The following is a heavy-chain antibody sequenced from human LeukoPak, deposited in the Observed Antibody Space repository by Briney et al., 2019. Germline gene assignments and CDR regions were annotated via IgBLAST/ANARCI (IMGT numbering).Heavy chain of an antibody. CDR2: ISTQSGNT. J-gene: IGHJ4*02. D-gene: IGHD4-17*01. Sequence: ASVKVSCKASGYTLTSYGINWMRHAPGQGLEWMGWISTQSGNTNYAQKVQGRLTLTTDRSTNTAYMEPRSLRSDDTAVYYCARGAYGDKWGQGTMVTVSS. V-gene: IGHV1-18*01. CDR3: ARGAYGDK. CDR1: GYTLTSYG.